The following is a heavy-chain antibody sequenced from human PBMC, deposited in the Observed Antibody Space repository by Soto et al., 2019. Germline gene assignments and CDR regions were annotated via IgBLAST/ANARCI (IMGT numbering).Heavy chain of an antibody. V-gene: IGHV1-8*01. D-gene: IGHD2-15*01. Sequence: GASVKVSCKASGYTFTSYDINWVRQATGQGLEWMGWMNPNSGNTGYAQKFQGRVTMTRNTSISTAYMELSSLRSEDTAVYYCARRLGYCSGGSCYEYLDYWGQGTLVTVSS. CDR1: GYTFTSYD. J-gene: IGHJ4*02. CDR2: MNPNSGNT. CDR3: ARRLGYCSGGSCYEYLDY.